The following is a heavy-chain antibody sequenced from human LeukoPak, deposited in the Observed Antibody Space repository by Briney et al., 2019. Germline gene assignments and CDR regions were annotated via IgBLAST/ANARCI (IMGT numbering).Heavy chain of an antibody. CDR1: GFNFSPYG. D-gene: IGHD7-27*01. CDR2: ISGSGSDT. Sequence: HPGGSLRLSCAASGFNFSPYGMSWIRQAPGKGLEWVAGISGSGSDTYYADTVKGRFTISRDNFKNTVDLQMNSLRADDTAVYYCAKLGTYFYFDFWGRGTLVTVPS. J-gene: IGHJ2*01. V-gene: IGHV3-23*01. CDR3: AKLGTYFYFDF.